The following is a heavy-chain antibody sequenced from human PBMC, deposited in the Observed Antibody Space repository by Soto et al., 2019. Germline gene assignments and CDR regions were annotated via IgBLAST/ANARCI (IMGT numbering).Heavy chain of an antibody. J-gene: IGHJ4*02. Sequence: PGGSLRLSCAASGFTFSGYSLSWVRHAPGKGLEWVSYISTGSNSIYYADSVKGRFSTSRDNAKNSLFLQMNSLRDEYMAVYFCARARNIGSYSPLDDWGQGTLVTVSS. CDR2: ISTGSNSI. D-gene: IGHD1-26*01. CDR3: ARARNIGSYSPLDD. CDR1: GFTFSGYS. V-gene: IGHV3-48*02.